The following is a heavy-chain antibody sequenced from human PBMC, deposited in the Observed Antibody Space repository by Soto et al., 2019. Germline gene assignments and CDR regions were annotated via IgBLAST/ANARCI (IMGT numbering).Heavy chain of an antibody. CDR3: ATTPKNGVVSPAMFY. J-gene: IGHJ4*02. CDR2: ILYSGST. D-gene: IGHD2-2*01. V-gene: IGHV4-59*01. Sequence: PSETLSLTCAFSGRSIKSYLWGWVRPPPGEGLEWIGYILYSGSTSYNPSLESRVTISHDTSQNHVFLNLRSVTAADTAVYYCATTPKNGVVSPAMFYWGRGTLVTVSS. CDR1: GRSIKSYL.